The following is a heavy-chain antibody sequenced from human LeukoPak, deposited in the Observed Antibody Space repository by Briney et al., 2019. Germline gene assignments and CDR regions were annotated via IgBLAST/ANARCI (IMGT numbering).Heavy chain of an antibody. D-gene: IGHD3-9*01. V-gene: IGHV4-34*01. CDR3: ARAGLSGGEAFDI. Sequence: SETLSLTCAVYGGSFSGYYWSWIRQPPGKGLEWIGEINHSGSTNYNPSLKSRVTLSLDTSKDQFSLRLTSVSAADTAVYYCARAGLSGGEAFDIWGQGTMYTVSS. J-gene: IGHJ3*02. CDR1: GGSFSGYY. CDR2: INHSGST.